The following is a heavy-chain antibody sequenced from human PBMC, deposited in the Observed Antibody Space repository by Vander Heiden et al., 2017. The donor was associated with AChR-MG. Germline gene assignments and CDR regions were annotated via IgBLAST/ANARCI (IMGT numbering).Heavy chain of an antibody. CDR3: ERVGASIAAQALDY. CDR1: GGSFSGYY. V-gene: IGHV4-34*01. CDR2: INHSGST. Sequence: QVQLQQWGAGLLKPSETLSLTCAVYGGSFSGYYWSWIRQPPGKGLEWIGEINHSGSTNYNPSLKSRVTISVDTPKNQFSLKLSSVTAADTAVYYCERVGASIAAQALDYWGQGTLVTVAS. D-gene: IGHD6-6*01. J-gene: IGHJ4*02.